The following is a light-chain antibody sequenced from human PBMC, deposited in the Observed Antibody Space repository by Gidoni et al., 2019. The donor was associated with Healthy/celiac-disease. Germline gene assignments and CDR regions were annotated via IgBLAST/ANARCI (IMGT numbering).Light chain of an antibody. CDR3: QQRSNFLT. Sequence: EIVLTQSPATLSLSPGERATLSCRASQSVSSYFAWYQQKPGQAPRLLIYDASNRATGIPARFSGSGSGTDFTLTISSLEPEEFAVYYWQQRSNFLTFGGGTKVEIK. CDR2: DAS. J-gene: IGKJ4*01. V-gene: IGKV3-11*01. CDR1: QSVSSY.